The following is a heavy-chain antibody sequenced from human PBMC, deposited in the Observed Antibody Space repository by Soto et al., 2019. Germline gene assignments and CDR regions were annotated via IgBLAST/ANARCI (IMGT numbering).Heavy chain of an antibody. CDR1: GFTFSSYG. J-gene: IGHJ4*02. CDR2: ISSTTSDT. Sequence: GGSLRLSCAASGFTFSSYGMHWVRQAPGKGLEWVSSISSTTSDTFYADSVKGRFTISRDNAKNSLYLQMNSLRAEDTAVYYCVRDFVAATGFFEYWGLGTLVTVSS. CDR3: VRDFVAATGFFEY. D-gene: IGHD6-19*01. V-gene: IGHV3-21*01.